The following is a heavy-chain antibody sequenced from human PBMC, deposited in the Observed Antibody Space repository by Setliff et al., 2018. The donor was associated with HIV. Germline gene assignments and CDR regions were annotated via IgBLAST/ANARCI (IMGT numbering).Heavy chain of an antibody. CDR3: ARSGYISGTHYNFSRNWFDP. CDR2: VNQDGTT. Sequence: TSETLSLTCAIYGGSFSGYYWSWIRQAPGKGLEWVAEVNQDGTTNYNPSLRSRVAMSADKSKNQFSLRLSSATAADTAIYYCARSGYISGTHYNFSRNWFDPWSQGSLVTAPQ. D-gene: IGHD3-10*01. CDR1: GGSFSGYY. J-gene: IGHJ5*02. V-gene: IGHV4-34*01.